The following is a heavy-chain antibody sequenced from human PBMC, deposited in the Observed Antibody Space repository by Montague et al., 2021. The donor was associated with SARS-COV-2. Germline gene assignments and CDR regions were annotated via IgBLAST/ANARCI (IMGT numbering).Heavy chain of an antibody. CDR2: ISYDGSNK. D-gene: IGHD2/OR15-2a*01. J-gene: IGHJ6*04. CDR1: GFTFSSYA. Sequence: SLRLSCAASGFTFSSYAMHWVRQAPGKGLEWVAVISYDGSNKYYADSVKGRFTISRDNSKNTLYLQMNSLRAEDTAVYYCARVLGGSYGMDVWGKGTTVTVSS. V-gene: IGHV3-30-3*01. CDR3: ARVLGGSYGMDV.